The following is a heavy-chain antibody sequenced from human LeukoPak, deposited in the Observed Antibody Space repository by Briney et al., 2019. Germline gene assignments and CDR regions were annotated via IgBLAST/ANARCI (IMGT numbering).Heavy chain of an antibody. CDR3: ARAGWYTPDN. V-gene: IGHV4-4*02. CDR2: IYHSGST. J-gene: IGHJ4*02. CDR1: GASISSSNW. D-gene: IGHD2-15*01. Sequence: PSGTLSLTCAVSGASISSSNWLSWVRQPPGKGLEWIGEIYHSGSTNYNPSLKSRVTISVDNSKNQFSLKMSSMTAADTAVYYCARAGWYTPDNWGQGTLVTVSS.